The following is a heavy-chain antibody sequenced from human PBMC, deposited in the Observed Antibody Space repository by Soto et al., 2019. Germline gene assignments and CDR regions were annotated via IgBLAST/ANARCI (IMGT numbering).Heavy chain of an antibody. CDR2: ISDSGGRI. CDR3: AKVFYYYDSSGYYYFDY. J-gene: IGHJ4*02. D-gene: IGHD3-22*01. Sequence: EVQLLESGGGLIQPGGSLRLSCAASGFTFSSYAMSWVRQAPGKGLEWVSGISDSGGRIYYADSVKGRFTISRDNSKNTLYLQMSSLRAEDTAVYYCAKVFYYYDSSGYYYFDYWGQGTLVTVSS. CDR1: GFTFSSYA. V-gene: IGHV3-23*01.